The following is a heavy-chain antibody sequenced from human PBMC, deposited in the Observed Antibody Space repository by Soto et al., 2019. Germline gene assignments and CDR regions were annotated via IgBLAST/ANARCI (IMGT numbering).Heavy chain of an antibody. CDR2: INPNSGGT. Sequence: ASVKVSCKASGYTFTGYYMRWVRQAPGQGLEWMGWINPNSGGTNYAQKFQGRVTMTRDTSISTAYMELSRLRSDDTAVYYCARDLAVVVAATPPRGMDVWGQGTTVTVSS. J-gene: IGHJ6*02. D-gene: IGHD2-15*01. CDR3: ARDLAVVVAATPPRGMDV. V-gene: IGHV1-2*02. CDR1: GYTFTGYY.